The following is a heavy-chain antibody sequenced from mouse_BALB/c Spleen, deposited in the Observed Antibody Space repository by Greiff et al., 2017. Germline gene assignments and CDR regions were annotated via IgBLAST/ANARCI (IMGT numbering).Heavy chain of an antibody. J-gene: IGHJ3*01. V-gene: IGHV14-3*02. CDR1: GFNIKDTY. D-gene: IGHD2-2*01. Sequence: VQLKQSGAELVKPGASVKLSCTASGFNIKDTYMHWVKQRPEQGLEWIGRIDPANGNTKYDPKFQGKATITADTSSNTAYLQLSSLTSEDTAVYYCALYYGYDSWFAYWGQGTLVTVSA. CDR3: ALYYGYDSWFAY. CDR2: IDPANGNT.